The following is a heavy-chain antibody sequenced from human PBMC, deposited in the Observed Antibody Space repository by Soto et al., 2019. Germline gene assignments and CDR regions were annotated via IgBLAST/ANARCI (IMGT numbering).Heavy chain of an antibody. J-gene: IGHJ4*02. CDR3: ALSSGNNYGVGTNYYFDY. Sequence: QVQLVQSGAEVKKPGSSVKVSCKTSGGTFSTSSIVWVRQDPGAGLEWMGGIIPIFGTANYAQKCQDRVTITADKSTNTDFMELSSLKSDDTAMYYCALSSGNNYGVGTNYYFDYWGQGTMVTVSS. D-gene: IGHD1-26*01. CDR2: IIPIFGTA. V-gene: IGHV1-69*06. CDR1: GGTFSTSS.